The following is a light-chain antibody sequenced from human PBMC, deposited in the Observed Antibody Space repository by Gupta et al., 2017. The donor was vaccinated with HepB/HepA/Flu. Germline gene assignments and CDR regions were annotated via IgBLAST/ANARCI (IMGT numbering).Light chain of an antibody. V-gene: IGLV7-46*01. CDR3: WHANSGDRV. Sequence: QSVLPQEPSLPVSPGGPVTLTCGSSTGAVTSGHYPSCFPTKPAQAPRTLIYDTSNKDAPTPARGSGSGSAGKAALTLAGAQAEDEDEYYGWHANSGDRVFGGGTKLTVL. CDR1: TGAVTSGHY. CDR2: DTS. J-gene: IGLJ3*02.